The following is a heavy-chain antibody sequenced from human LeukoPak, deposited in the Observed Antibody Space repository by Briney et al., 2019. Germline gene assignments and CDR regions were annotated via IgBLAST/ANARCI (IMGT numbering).Heavy chain of an antibody. Sequence: SETLSLTCTVSGGSISNYYWSWVRQPPGKGLEWIAYIDYSGSTRYNPSLESRVTISVDTSKNQFSLKLTSVTAADSAVYYCARLALGYCSGGTCPYYFDHWGQGTLDTVSS. CDR2: IDYSGST. D-gene: IGHD2-15*01. J-gene: IGHJ4*02. CDR1: GGSISNYY. CDR3: ARLALGYCSGGTCPYYFDH. V-gene: IGHV4-59*01.